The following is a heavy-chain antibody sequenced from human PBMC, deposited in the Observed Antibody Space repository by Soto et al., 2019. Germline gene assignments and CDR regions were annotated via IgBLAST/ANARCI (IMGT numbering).Heavy chain of an antibody. J-gene: IGHJ4*02. CDR3: AREGWRVVPAAMLSYFDY. CDR1: GFTFSSYA. CDR2: ISYDGSNK. Sequence: QVQLVESGGGVVQPGRSLRLSCAASGFTFSSYAMHWVRQAPGKGLEWVAVISYDGSNKYYADSVKGRFTISRDNSKNTLYLQMNSLRAEDTAVYYCAREGWRVVPAAMLSYFDYWGQGTLVTVSS. D-gene: IGHD2-2*01. V-gene: IGHV3-30-3*01.